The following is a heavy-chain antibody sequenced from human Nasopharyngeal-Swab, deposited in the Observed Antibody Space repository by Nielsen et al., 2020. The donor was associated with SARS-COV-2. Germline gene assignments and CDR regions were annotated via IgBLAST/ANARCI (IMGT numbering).Heavy chain of an antibody. V-gene: IGHV3-48*03. CDR2: ISTTTATI. D-gene: IGHD5-12*01. Sequence: GESLKISCAASGSGFSYYEMNWVRQAPGKGLEWISYISTTTATIYYADSVKGRSTISRDNAKNSLYLQMNSLRAEDTAVYYCAREVPYSGHDDAFDIWGQGTMVTVSA. CDR3: AREVPYSGHDDAFDI. CDR1: GSGFSYYE. J-gene: IGHJ3*02.